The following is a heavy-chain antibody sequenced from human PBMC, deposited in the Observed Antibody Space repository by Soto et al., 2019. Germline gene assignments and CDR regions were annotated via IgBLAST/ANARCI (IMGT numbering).Heavy chain of an antibody. CDR3: AKDPTGDWYAFDI. J-gene: IGHJ3*02. D-gene: IGHD1-26*01. V-gene: IGHV3-30*18. Sequence: QVQLVESGGGVVQPGRSLRLSCAASGFTFSSYGMHWVRQAPGKGLEWVAVISYDGSNKYYADSVKGRFTISRDNSKNTLYLQMNSLRAEDTAVYYCAKDPTGDWYAFDIWGQGTMVTVSS. CDR2: ISYDGSNK. CDR1: GFTFSSYG.